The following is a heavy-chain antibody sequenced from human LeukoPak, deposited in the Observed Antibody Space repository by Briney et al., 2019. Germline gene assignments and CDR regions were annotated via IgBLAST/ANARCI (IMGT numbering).Heavy chain of an antibody. CDR2: IKPDGSQT. Sequence: GGSLRLSCAASGFTFTSYWMNWVRQAPGKGLEWVGNIKPDGSQTYYVDTVKGRFTISRDNSKNALYLQMNSLRAEDTAVYYCAKDRPYYYDSSGYYDGVYYWGQGTLVTVSS. J-gene: IGHJ4*02. V-gene: IGHV3-7*03. CDR3: AKDRPYYYDSSGYYDGVYY. D-gene: IGHD3-22*01. CDR1: GFTFTSYW.